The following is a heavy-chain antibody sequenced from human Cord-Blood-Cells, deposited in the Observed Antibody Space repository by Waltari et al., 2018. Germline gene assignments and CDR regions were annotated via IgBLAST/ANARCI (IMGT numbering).Heavy chain of an antibody. CDR2: INPSGGST. CDR1: GYTFTSYY. CDR3: ARDQARQLYYFDY. D-gene: IGHD2-2*01. Sequence: ASGYTFTSYYMHWVRQAPGQGLEWMGIINPSGGSTSYAQKFQGRVTMTRDTSTSTVYMELSSLRSEDTAVYYCARDQARQLYYFDYWGQGTLVTVSS. J-gene: IGHJ4*02. V-gene: IGHV1-46*01.